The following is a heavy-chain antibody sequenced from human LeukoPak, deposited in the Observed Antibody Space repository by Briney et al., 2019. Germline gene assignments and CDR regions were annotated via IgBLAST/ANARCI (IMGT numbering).Heavy chain of an antibody. D-gene: IGHD3-10*01. CDR3: ARHLGSGSYPYYFDY. Sequence: PSETLSLTCTVSGGSISSYYWTWIRQPPGKGLEWIGYIYYTGATSYSPSLKSRVTISVDTSKNQFSLKLTSVTAADTAVYYCARHLGSGSYPYYFDYWGQGTLVTVSS. J-gene: IGHJ4*02. V-gene: IGHV4-59*08. CDR1: GGSISSYY. CDR2: IYYTGAT.